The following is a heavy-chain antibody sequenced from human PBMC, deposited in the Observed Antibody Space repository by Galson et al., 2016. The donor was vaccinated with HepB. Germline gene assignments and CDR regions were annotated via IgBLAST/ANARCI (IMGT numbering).Heavy chain of an antibody. CDR3: ARDQAGEILRRPLGY. V-gene: IGHV3-7*03. D-gene: IGHD4-17*01. CDR2: IKKDGDEK. Sequence: SLRLSCAASGFTLSSHWMNWVRQAPGKGLEWVANIKKDGDEKHYVGSVKGRFTISTDNAKSSLYLQMNSLRAADTAVYYCARDQAGEILRRPLGYWGQGTLVTVSS. CDR1: GFTLSSHW. J-gene: IGHJ4*02.